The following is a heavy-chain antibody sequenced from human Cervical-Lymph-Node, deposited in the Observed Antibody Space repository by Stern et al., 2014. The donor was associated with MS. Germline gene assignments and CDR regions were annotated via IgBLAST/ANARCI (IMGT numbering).Heavy chain of an antibody. CDR2: IYYSGST. V-gene: IGHV4-59*01. D-gene: IGHD1-14*01. CDR3: ARGEPWLHFDY. CDR1: GGSISSYY. Sequence: QLQLQESGPGLVKPSETLSLTCTVSGGSISSYYWSWIRQPPGKGLEWIGYIYYSGSTNYNPSLKSRVTISVDTSKNQFSLKLSSVTAADTAVYYCARGEPWLHFDYWGQGTLVTVSS. J-gene: IGHJ4*02.